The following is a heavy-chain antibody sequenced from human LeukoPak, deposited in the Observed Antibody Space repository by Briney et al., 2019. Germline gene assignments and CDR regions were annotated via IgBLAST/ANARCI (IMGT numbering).Heavy chain of an antibody. Sequence: PGGSLRLSCAASGFTFSSYWMSWVRQAPGKGLEWVANIKQDGSEKYYVDSVKGRFTISRDNAKNSLYLQMNSLRAEDTAVYYCATYRYSGSYYLLYWGQGTLVTVSS. CDR2: IKQDGSEK. V-gene: IGHV3-7*01. J-gene: IGHJ4*02. CDR1: GFTFSSYW. D-gene: IGHD1-26*01. CDR3: ATYRYSGSYYLLY.